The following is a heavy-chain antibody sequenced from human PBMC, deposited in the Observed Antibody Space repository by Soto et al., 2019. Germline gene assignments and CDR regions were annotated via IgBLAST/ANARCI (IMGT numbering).Heavy chain of an antibody. CDR2: ISSSGTYI. CDR1: GFTFSDYA. D-gene: IGHD2-15*01. J-gene: IGHJ6*02. Sequence: VGSLRLSCAASGFTFSDYAMNWVRQSPGKGLEWVSPISSSGTYIYYADSLKGRFTISRDNAKNSLYLQMNSLRAEDTAVYYCARDSSDRGGMDVWGQGTTVTVSS. V-gene: IGHV3-21*01. CDR3: ARDSSDRGGMDV.